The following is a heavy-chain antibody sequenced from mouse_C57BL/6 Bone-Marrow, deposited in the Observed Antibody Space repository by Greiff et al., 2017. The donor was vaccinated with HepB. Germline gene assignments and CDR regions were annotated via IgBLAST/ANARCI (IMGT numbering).Heavy chain of an antibody. Sequence: QVQLKQSGAELARPGASVKLSCKASGYTFTSYGISWVKQRTGQGLEWIGEIYPRSGNTYYNEKFKGKATLTADKSSSTAYMELRSLTSEDSAVYFCAREGLYYYGSSPGYWGQGTSVTVSS. CDR3: AREGLYYYGSSPGY. D-gene: IGHD1-1*01. CDR2: IYPRSGNT. V-gene: IGHV1-81*01. J-gene: IGHJ4*01. CDR1: GYTFTSYG.